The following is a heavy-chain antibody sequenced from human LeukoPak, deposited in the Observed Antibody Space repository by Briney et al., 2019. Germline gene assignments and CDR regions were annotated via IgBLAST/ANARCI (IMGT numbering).Heavy chain of an antibody. D-gene: IGHD6-13*01. CDR1: GFTFSSYA. Sequence: GGSLRLSCAASGFTFSSYAMPWVRQAPGKGLGWVAVISYDGSNKYYADSVKGRFTISRDNSKNTLYLQMNSLRAEDTAVYYCARPYSSSWYYYYGMDVWGQGTTVTVSS. J-gene: IGHJ6*02. V-gene: IGHV3-30-3*01. CDR2: ISYDGSNK. CDR3: ARPYSSSWYYYYGMDV.